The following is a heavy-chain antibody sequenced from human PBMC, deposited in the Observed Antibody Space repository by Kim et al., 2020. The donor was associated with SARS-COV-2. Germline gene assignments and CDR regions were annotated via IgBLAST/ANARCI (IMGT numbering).Heavy chain of an antibody. CDR3: ARVEVCSGGSCQLDY. J-gene: IGHJ4*02. V-gene: IGHV4-34*01. CDR2: INHSGST. Sequence: SETLSLTCAVYGGSFSGYYWSWIRQPPGKGLEWIGEINHSGSTNYNPSLKSRVTISVDTSKNQFSLKLSSVTAADTAVYYCARVEVCSGGSCQLDYWGQGTLVTVSS. CDR1: GGSFSGYY. D-gene: IGHD2-15*01.